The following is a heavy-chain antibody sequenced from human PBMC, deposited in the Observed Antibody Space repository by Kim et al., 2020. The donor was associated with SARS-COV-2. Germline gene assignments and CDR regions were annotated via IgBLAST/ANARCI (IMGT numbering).Heavy chain of an antibody. Sequence: ASVKVSCKASGYTFTSYGISWVRQAPGQGLEWMGWISAYNGNTNYAQKLQGRVTMTTDTSTSTAYMELRSLRSDDTAVYYCTISARVRVQLDSYYFDYWGQGTLVNVSS. D-gene: IGHD6-6*01. CDR3: TISARVRVQLDSYYFDY. J-gene: IGHJ4*02. V-gene: IGHV1-18*01. CDR1: GYTFTSYG. CDR2: ISAYNGNT.